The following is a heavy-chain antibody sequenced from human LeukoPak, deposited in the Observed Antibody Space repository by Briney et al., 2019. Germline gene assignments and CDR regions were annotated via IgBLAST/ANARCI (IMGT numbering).Heavy chain of an antibody. Sequence: GRSLRLSCAASGFTFSSHAMHWVRQAPGKGLEWVAVISYDGSNKYYADSVKGRFTISRDNSKNTLYLQMNSLRTEDTAVYYCARDEYGDSSWHFDYWGQGTLVTVSS. CDR1: GFTFSSHA. J-gene: IGHJ4*02. V-gene: IGHV3-30-3*01. D-gene: IGHD4-17*01. CDR3: ARDEYGDSSWHFDY. CDR2: ISYDGSNK.